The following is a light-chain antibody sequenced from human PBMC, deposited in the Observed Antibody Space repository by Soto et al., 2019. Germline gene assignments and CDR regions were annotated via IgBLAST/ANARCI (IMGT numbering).Light chain of an antibody. Sequence: DIQMTQSPSTLSASVGDRVTNTCRASQSVSTWLAWYQQKPGKAPKLLIYKVSSLQSGVPSRFSGSGSGTEFTLTISSLQPEDFATYYCQQHHEYAAWTFGQGTKVDIK. V-gene: IGKV1-5*03. J-gene: IGKJ1*01. CDR2: KVS. CDR1: QSVSTW. CDR3: QQHHEYAAWT.